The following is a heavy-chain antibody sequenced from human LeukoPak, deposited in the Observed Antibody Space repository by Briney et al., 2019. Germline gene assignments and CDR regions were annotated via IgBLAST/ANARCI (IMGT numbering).Heavy chain of an antibody. CDR2: IYYSGST. V-gene: IGHV4-39*01. CDR3: ARHGPTYYYDSSGYSLDAFDI. D-gene: IGHD3-22*01. Sequence: PSETLSLTCTVSGGSISSYYWSWIRQPPGKGLEWIGSIYYSGSTYYNPSLKSRVTISVDTSKNQFSLKLSSVTAADTAVYYCARHGPTYYYDSSGYSLDAFDIWGQGTMVTVSS. CDR1: GGSISSYY. J-gene: IGHJ3*02.